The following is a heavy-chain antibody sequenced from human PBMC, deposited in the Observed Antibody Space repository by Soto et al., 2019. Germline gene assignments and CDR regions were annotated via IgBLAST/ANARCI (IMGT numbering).Heavy chain of an antibody. CDR2: ISGSGGST. V-gene: IGHV3-23*01. D-gene: IGHD3-3*01. J-gene: IGHJ4*02. Sequence: PGGSLRLSCAASGFTFSSYAMSWVRQAPGKGLEWVSAISGSGGSTYYADSVKGRFTISRDNSKNTLYLQMNSLRAEDTAVYYCAKDLIFGVVIIWRSFDYWGQGTLVTVSS. CDR3: AKDLIFGVVIIWRSFDY. CDR1: GFTFSSYA.